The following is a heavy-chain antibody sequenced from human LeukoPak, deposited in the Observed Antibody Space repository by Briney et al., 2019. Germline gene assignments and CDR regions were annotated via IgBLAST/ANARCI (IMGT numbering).Heavy chain of an antibody. D-gene: IGHD6-19*01. CDR1: GFTFRSYG. CDR3: ARDSPRLSGWLGHFDC. J-gene: IGHJ4*02. Sequence: GRSLRLSCAASGFTFRSYGMHWVRQAPGKGLEWVAVISSDGSSKNYADSMKGQFTISRDNSKNTLFLQMNNLRAEDTAVYYCARDSPRLSGWLGHFDCWGQGTLVTVSS. CDR2: ISSDGSSK. V-gene: IGHV3-30*03.